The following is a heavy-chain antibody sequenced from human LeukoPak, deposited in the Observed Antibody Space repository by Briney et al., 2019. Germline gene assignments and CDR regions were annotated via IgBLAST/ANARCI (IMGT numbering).Heavy chain of an antibody. J-gene: IGHJ5*02. D-gene: IGHD3-9*01. CDR3: ARDQRPVLRYFDWLLKETWFDP. Sequence: GGSLRLSCAASGFTFSSYSMNWVRQAPGKGLEWVSSISSSSSYIYYADSVKGRFTISRDNAKNSLYLQMTTLRAEDTAVYYCARDQRPVLRYFDWLLKETWFDPGGQGTLVTVSS. V-gene: IGHV3-21*01. CDR1: GFTFSSYS. CDR2: ISSSSSYI.